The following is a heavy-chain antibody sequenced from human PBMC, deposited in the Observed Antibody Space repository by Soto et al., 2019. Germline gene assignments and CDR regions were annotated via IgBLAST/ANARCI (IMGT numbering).Heavy chain of an antibody. CDR1: GFSFRSYA. CDR2: MSVSGGAT. Sequence: EVQLLESGGGLLQPGGSVTLSCVASGFSFRSYAMNWVRQAPGKGLEWVSTMSVSGGATYYSDSVKGRFTVSRDKFKNRLFLNMTDLRVEDTALYYCAKVLGIGEGSTYAAPPIYYFGMDVWGQGTTVTVSS. V-gene: IGHV3-23*01. D-gene: IGHD7-27*01. J-gene: IGHJ6*02. CDR3: AKVLGIGEGSTYAAPPIYYFGMDV.